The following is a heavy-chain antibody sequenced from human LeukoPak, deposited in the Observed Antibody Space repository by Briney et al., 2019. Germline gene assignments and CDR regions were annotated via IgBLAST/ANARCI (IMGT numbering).Heavy chain of an antibody. CDR1: GFTFSAYA. Sequence: GGSLRLSCAASGFTFSAYAFHWVRQAPGKGLEWVAVISYDGSNEYYADSVKGRFTISRDNPKNTLFLQMNSLRPEDTAVYYRASLSYYGSGSNAFDIWGQGTLVTVSS. V-gene: IGHV3-30-3*01. J-gene: IGHJ4*02. D-gene: IGHD3-10*01. CDR3: ASLSYYGSGSNAFDI. CDR2: ISYDGSNE.